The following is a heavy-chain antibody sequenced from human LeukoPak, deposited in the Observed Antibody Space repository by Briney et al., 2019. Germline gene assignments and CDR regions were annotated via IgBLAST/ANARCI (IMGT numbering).Heavy chain of an antibody. V-gene: IGHV4-30-4*01. CDR3: ARGGKAAVRFDL. D-gene: IGHD2-15*01. CDR2: IYYSGST. Sequence: PSETLSLTCTVSGGSISSGDYYWSWIRQPPGKGLEWIGYIYYSGSTHYNPSLKSRVTISVDTSKNQFSLKLSSVTAADTAVYYCARGGKAAVRFDLWGRGTLVTVSS. J-gene: IGHJ2*01. CDR1: GGSISSGDYY.